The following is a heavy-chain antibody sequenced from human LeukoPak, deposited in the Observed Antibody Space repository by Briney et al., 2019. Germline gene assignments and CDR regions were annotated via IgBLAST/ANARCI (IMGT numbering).Heavy chain of an antibody. D-gene: IGHD6-13*01. CDR1: GYTFISYG. CDR3: ARASSSWNNYYYGMDV. V-gene: IGHV1-18*01. J-gene: IGHJ6*02. Sequence: ASVKVSCKASGYTFISYGISWVRQAPGQGLEWMGWISAYNGDTNYAQKLQGRVTMTTDTSTSTAYMELRSLRSDDTAVYYCARASSSWNNYYYGMDVWGQGTTVTVSS. CDR2: ISAYNGDT.